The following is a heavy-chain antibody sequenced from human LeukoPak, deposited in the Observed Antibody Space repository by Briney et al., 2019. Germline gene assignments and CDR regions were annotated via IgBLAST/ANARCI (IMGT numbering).Heavy chain of an antibody. Sequence: GRSLRLSCAASGFTFSSYGMHWVRQAPGEGLEWVAVIWYDGSNKNYADSVKGRFTISRDNSKNTLYLQMNSLRAEDTAVYYCARVADYSNSAHADYWGQGTLVTVSS. D-gene: IGHD4-11*01. V-gene: IGHV3-33*01. CDR1: GFTFSSYG. J-gene: IGHJ4*02. CDR3: ARVADYSNSAHADY. CDR2: IWYDGSNK.